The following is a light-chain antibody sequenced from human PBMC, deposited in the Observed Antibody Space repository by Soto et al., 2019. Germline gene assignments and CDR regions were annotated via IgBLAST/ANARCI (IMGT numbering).Light chain of an antibody. V-gene: IGKV3-11*01. CDR1: QSVSSN. CDR2: DAS. J-gene: IGKJ5*01. Sequence: ILMTQSTATLYVSPGEMAALSCIASQSVSSNLAWYQQKPGQARRLLIYDASTRATGIPARFSGSGFGTDFTLTISSLEPEDAAVYYCQQRSNWPPITFGQGTRLEI. CDR3: QQRSNWPPIT.